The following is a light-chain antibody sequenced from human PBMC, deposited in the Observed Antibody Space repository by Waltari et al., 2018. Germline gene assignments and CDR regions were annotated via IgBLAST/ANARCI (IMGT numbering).Light chain of an antibody. CDR1: QSISSY. CDR2: AAS. V-gene: IGKV1-39*01. CDR3: QQSYSTPV. Sequence: DIQMTQSPSSLSASVGDRVTITCRASQSISSYLNWYQQKPGKAPKLLIYAASSLQSGVPSRVSGSGSGTDFTLTSSSLQPEDFATYYCQQSYSTPVFGPGTKVDIK. J-gene: IGKJ3*01.